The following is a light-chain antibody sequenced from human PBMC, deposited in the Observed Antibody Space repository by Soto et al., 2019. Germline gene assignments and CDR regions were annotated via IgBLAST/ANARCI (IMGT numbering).Light chain of an antibody. CDR3: SSYTSSSTYV. CDR2: DVS. Sequence: QSALTQPASVSGSPGQSITVSCTGTSSDVGGYNSVSWYQQHPGKAPKLMIYDVSNRPSGVSNRFSGSKSGNTASLTISGLQAEDEADYYCSSYTSSSTYVFGTVTKLTVL. V-gene: IGLV2-14*01. CDR1: SSDVGGYNS. J-gene: IGLJ1*01.